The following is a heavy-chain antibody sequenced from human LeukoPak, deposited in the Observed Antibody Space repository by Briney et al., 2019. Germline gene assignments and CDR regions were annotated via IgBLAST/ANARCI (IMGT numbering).Heavy chain of an antibody. CDR3: ARATVHPNWFDP. D-gene: IGHD2-8*01. J-gene: IGHJ5*02. Sequence: MASETLSLTCAVYGGSFSAYYWSWIRQPPGKGLEWIGEINHSGSTNYNPFLKSRVAISVDTSRNQFSLTLTSVTAADTAVYYCARATVHPNWFDPWGQGTLVTVSS. CDR2: INHSGST. CDR1: GGSFSAYY. V-gene: IGHV4-34*01.